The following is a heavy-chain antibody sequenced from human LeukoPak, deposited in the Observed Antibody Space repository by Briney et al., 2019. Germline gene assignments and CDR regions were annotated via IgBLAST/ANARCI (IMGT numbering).Heavy chain of an antibody. CDR1: GFTVSSNY. J-gene: IGHJ6*02. CDR3: ARSYSNHLFGMDV. D-gene: IGHD4-11*01. Sequence: GGSLRLSCAASGFTVSSNYMSWVRQAPEKGLEWVSIIYSSGSTYYADSVKGRFTISRDNSKNTLYLQMNSLRAEDTAVYYCARSYSNHLFGMDVWGQGTAVTVSS. V-gene: IGHV3-66*01. CDR2: IYSSGST.